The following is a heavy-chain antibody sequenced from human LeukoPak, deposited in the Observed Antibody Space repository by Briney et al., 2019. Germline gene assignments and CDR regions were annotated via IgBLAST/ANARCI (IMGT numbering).Heavy chain of an antibody. CDR3: ARDLNPYYYDSSGYYH. V-gene: IGHV3-64D*06. CDR1: GFTFSNYA. D-gene: IGHD3-22*01. Sequence: PGGSLRLSCSASGFTFSNYAMYWVRQAPGKGLEYVSSISNTGDSTYYSDSVKGRFTISRDNSKNTLYLQMSSLRAEDTAVYYCARDLNPYYYDSSGYYHWGQGTLVTVSS. J-gene: IGHJ5*02. CDR2: ISNTGDST.